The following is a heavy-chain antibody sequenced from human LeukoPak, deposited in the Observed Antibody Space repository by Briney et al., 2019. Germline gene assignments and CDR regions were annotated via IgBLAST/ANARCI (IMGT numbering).Heavy chain of an antibody. CDR2: ITNNGVHT. CDR3: AKDVKYSSSARALDY. J-gene: IGHJ4*02. Sequence: GRSLRLSCAASGFTFSSYGMTWVRQAPGKGLEWVSSITNNGVHTYYAHSMKGRFTISRDNAKNSLYLQMNSLRAEDTAVYYCAKDVKYSSSARALDYWGQGTLVTVSS. D-gene: IGHD6-6*01. CDR1: GFTFSSYG. V-gene: IGHV3-21*01.